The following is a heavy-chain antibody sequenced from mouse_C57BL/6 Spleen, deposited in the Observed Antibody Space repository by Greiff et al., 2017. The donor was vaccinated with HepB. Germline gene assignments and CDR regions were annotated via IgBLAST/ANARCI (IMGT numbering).Heavy chain of an antibody. J-gene: IGHJ4*01. CDR1: GFTFSDYY. CDR3: ARHYYGSTDAMDY. CDR2: ISNGGGST. V-gene: IGHV5-12*01. D-gene: IGHD1-1*01. Sequence: VQLKESGGGLVQPGGSLKLSCAASGFTFSDYYMYWVRQTPEKRLEWVAYISNGGGSTYYPDTVKGRFTISRDNAKNTLYLQMSRLKSEDTAMYYCARHYYGSTDAMDYWGQGTSVTVSS.